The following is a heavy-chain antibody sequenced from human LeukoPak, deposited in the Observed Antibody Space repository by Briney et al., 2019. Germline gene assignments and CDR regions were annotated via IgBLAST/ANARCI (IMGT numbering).Heavy chain of an antibody. CDR2: ISGSGGST. D-gene: IGHD3-3*01. J-gene: IGHJ4*02. Sequence: PGGSLRLSCAASGFTFSSYAMSWVRQAPGKGLEWVSAISGSGGSTYYADSVKGRFTISRDNSKNTLYLQMNSLRAEDTAVYYCAKGLTIFGVVIIGLFDYWGQGTLVTVSS. V-gene: IGHV3-23*01. CDR3: AKGLTIFGVVIIGLFDY. CDR1: GFTFSSYA.